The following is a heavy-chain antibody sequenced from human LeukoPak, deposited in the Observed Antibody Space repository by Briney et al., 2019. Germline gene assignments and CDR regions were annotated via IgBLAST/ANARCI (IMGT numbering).Heavy chain of an antibody. CDR2: ISGVGGNT. Sequence: SGGSLRLSCLTSGFTLSTNAMSWVRQAPGKGLEWVSAISGVGGNTYYADSVKGRFTISRDVSENTLYLQMDSLTVEDTAVYYCAKGPKLGDGYHCDFWGQGTLVTVSS. CDR3: AKGPKLGDGYHCDF. D-gene: IGHD5-24*01. V-gene: IGHV3-23*01. CDR1: GFTLSTNA. J-gene: IGHJ4*02.